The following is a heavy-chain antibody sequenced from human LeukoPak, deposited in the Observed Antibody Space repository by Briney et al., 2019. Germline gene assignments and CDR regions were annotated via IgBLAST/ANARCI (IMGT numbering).Heavy chain of an antibody. CDR2: INNDGSST. D-gene: IGHD5-24*01. V-gene: IGHV3-74*01. CDR3: TRVGYIDEGIDY. CDR1: GFAFNFYW. J-gene: IGHJ4*02. Sequence: PGGSLRLSCTASGFAFNFYWMHWVRQVPGKGPVWVSRINNDGSSTNYADSVKGRFTISRDNAKNSLYLQMNSLRAEDTAIYYCTRVGYIDEGIDYWGQGTLVTVSS.